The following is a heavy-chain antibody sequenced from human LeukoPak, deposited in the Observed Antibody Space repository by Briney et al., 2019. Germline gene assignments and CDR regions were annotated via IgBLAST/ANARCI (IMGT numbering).Heavy chain of an antibody. CDR3: ARDRKGWTGGDGYKSPSLLFDY. J-gene: IGHJ4*02. Sequence: GGSLRLSCAASGFTFSSYAMHWVRQAPGKGLEWVAVISYDGSNKYYADSVKGRFTISGDNSKNTLYLQMNSLRAEDTAVYYCARDRKGWTGGDGYKSPSLLFDYWGQGTLVTVSS. D-gene: IGHD5-24*01. CDR2: ISYDGSNK. V-gene: IGHV3-30*04. CDR1: GFTFSSYA.